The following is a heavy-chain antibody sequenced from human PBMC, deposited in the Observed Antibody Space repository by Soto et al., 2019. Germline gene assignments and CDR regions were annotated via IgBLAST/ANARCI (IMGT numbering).Heavy chain of an antibody. V-gene: IGHV4-4*07. CDR2: IYTSGST. CDR3: AGRHLHYYYYGMDV. CDR1: GGSISSYY. J-gene: IGHJ6*02. Sequence: SETLSLICTVSGGSISSYYWSWIRQPAGKGLEWIGRIYTSGSTNYNPSLKSRVTMSVDTSKNQFSLKLSSVTAADTAVYYCAGRHLHYYYYGMDVWGQGTTVTVSS.